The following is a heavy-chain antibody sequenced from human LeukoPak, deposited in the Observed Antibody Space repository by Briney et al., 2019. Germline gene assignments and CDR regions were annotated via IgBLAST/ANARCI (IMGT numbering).Heavy chain of an antibody. Sequence: PSQTLSLTCTVSGGSISSGDYYWSWLRQPPGKGLEWIGYIYYSGSTYYNPSLKSRVTISVDTSKNQFSLKLSSVTAADTAVYYCARAYYCSSTSCYDSRWFDPWGQGTLVTVSS. CDR2: IYYSGST. CDR3: ARAYYCSSTSCYDSRWFDP. V-gene: IGHV4-30-4*01. J-gene: IGHJ5*02. D-gene: IGHD2-2*01. CDR1: GGSISSGDYY.